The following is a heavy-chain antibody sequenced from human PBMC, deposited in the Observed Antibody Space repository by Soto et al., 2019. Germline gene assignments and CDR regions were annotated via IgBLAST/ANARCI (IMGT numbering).Heavy chain of an antibody. CDR2: ISGSGGSI. J-gene: IGHJ6*02. CDR3: VKGYWKGDV. D-gene: IGHD1-1*01. V-gene: IGHV3-23*01. CDR1: GFTFSTYA. Sequence: EVQLLESGGGLVQPGGSLRLSCAASGFTFSTYAMNWVRQAPGNGLEWVSAISGSGGSIHYADSVKGRFTISRDNSKNTLYLQMNSLRDEGTAVYRCVKGYWKGDVWGQGTTVTVSS.